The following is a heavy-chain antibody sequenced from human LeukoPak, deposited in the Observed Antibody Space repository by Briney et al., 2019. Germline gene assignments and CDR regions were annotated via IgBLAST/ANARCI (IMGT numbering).Heavy chain of an antibody. CDR1: GYTFTDYY. CDR3: ARLRDTGLVYFDY. D-gene: IGHD5-18*01. V-gene: IGHV1-2*02. CDR2: INPNSGGT. J-gene: IGHJ4*02. Sequence: GASVKVSCKASGYTFTDYYIHWVRQAPGQGLEWMGWINPNSGGTFYAQKFQGRVTMTRDTSISTAYVELSRLRSDDTAVYYCARLRDTGLVYFDYWGQGTLVTVSS.